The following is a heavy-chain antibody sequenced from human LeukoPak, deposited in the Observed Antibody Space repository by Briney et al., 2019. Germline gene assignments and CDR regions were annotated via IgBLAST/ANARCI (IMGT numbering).Heavy chain of an antibody. J-gene: IGHJ4*02. CDR2: IYVGGSP. V-gene: IGHV4-61*02. CDR1: GGSITIGSYY. D-gene: IGHD4-23*01. CDR3: AREFRGGGDSGIFDH. Sequence: SETLSLTCTVSGGSITIGSYYWSWIRQPAGKGLEWIGRIYVGGSPNYNPSHYSPALKSRVSISVDTSKSQFSLELTSVTAADTAVYYCAREFRGGGDSGIFDHWGQGTLVTVSS.